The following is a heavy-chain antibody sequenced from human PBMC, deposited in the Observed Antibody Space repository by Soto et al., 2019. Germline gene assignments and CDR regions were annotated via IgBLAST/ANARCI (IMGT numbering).Heavy chain of an antibody. J-gene: IGHJ5*02. D-gene: IGHD3-10*01. V-gene: IGHV1-46*01. CDR2: INPSGGST. CDR3: ARVLRFGGALGWFDP. Sequence: ASVKVSCKASGYTFPSYYMHWVRQAPGQGLEWMGIINPSGGSTSYAQKFQGRVTMTRDTSTSTVYMELSSLRSEDTAVYYCARVLRFGGALGWFDPWGQGTLVTVSS. CDR1: GYTFPSYY.